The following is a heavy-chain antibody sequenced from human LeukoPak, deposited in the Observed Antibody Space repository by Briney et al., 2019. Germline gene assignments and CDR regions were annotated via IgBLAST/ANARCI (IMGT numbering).Heavy chain of an antibody. Sequence: GGSLRLSCAASGFTFSTYAMHWVRQAPDKGLEWVAVISEGGSDKFYADSVRGRFAISRDNSENTLSLQMSSLRAEDTAVYYCARGISSGIVVTAIAYWGQGTLVTVSS. CDR3: ARGISSGIVVTAIAY. V-gene: IGHV3-30*09. CDR1: GFTFSTYA. CDR2: ISEGGSDK. D-gene: IGHD2-21*02. J-gene: IGHJ4*02.